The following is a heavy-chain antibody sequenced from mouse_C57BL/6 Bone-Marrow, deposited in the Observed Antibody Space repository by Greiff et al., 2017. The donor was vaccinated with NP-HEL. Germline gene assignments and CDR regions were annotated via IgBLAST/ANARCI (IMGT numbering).Heavy chain of an antibody. V-gene: IGHV3-6*01. CDR2: ISYDGSN. Sequence: EVKLMESGPGLVKPSQSLSLTCSVTGYSITSGYYWNWIRQFPGNKLEWMGYISYDGSNNYNPSLKNRISITRDTSKNQFFLKLNSVTTEDTATYYCARTSGMLYGIHYYAMDYWGQGTSVTVSS. D-gene: IGHD2-10*02. CDR3: ARTSGMLYGIHYYAMDY. CDR1: GYSITSGYY. J-gene: IGHJ4*01.